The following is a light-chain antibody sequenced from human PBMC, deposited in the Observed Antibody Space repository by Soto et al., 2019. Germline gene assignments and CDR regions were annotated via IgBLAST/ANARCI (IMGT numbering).Light chain of an antibody. CDR3: QQSYSNPLT. Sequence: DIQMTQSPSTLSASVGDRVTITCGASQSISGLLAWYQQKQGKAPKLLIYKASNLESGVPSRLSGSGSGTDLTITISSMKNEDFETYYCQQSYSNPLTFGGGTKVDI. CDR2: KAS. CDR1: QSISGL. J-gene: IGKJ4*01. V-gene: IGKV1-5*03.